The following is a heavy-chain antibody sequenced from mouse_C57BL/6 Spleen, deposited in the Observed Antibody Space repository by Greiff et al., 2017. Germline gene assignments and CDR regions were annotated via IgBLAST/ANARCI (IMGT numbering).Heavy chain of an antibody. CDR2: INPYNGGT. CDR3: ARRGITIYGLDV. Sequence: VQLKQSGPVLVKPGASVKMSCKASGYTFTDYYMNWVKQSHGKSLEWIGVINPYNGGTSYNQKFKGKATLTVDKSSSTAYMELNSLTSEDSAVYYCARRGITIYGLDVWGTGTTVTVSS. V-gene: IGHV1-19*01. D-gene: IGHD2-4*01. J-gene: IGHJ1*03. CDR1: GYTFTDYY.